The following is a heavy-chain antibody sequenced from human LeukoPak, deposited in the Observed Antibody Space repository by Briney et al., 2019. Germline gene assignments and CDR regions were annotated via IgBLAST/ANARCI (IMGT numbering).Heavy chain of an antibody. CDR3: ARVGGYAGYMDV. D-gene: IGHD5-12*01. J-gene: IGHJ6*03. CDR2: IYYSGST. V-gene: IGHV4-39*07. CDR1: GGSISSSSYY. Sequence: SETLSLTCTVSGGSISSSSYYWGWIRQPPGKGLEWIGSIYYSGSTYYNPSLKSRVTISVDTSKNQFSLKLSSVTAADTAVYYCARVGGYAGYMDVWGEGTTVTISS.